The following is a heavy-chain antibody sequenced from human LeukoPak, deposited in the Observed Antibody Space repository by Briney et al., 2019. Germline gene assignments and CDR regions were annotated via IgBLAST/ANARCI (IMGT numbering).Heavy chain of an antibody. D-gene: IGHD6-19*01. V-gene: IGHV1-8*03. CDR1: GYTFTSYD. Sequence: ASVKVSCKASGYTFTSYDINWVRQATGQGLEWMGWMNPNSGNTGYAQKFQGRVTITRNTSISTAYIELSSLRSEDTAVYYCARGDRYSSGSYDYWGQGTLVTVSS. CDR3: ARGDRYSSGSYDY. CDR2: MNPNSGNT. J-gene: IGHJ4*02.